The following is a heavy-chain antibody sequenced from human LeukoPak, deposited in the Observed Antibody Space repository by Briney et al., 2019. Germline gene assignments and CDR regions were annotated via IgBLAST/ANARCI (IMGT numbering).Heavy chain of an antibody. J-gene: IGHJ3*02. CDR2: IGTAGDT. D-gene: IGHD3-22*01. CDR1: GFTFSSYD. V-gene: IGHV3-13*01. CDR3: ARALRYDSSGPTDAFDI. Sequence: GGSLRLSCAASGFTFSSYDMHWVRQATGKGLEWVSAIGTAGDTYYPGSVKGRFTISRENAKKSLYLQMNSLRAGDTAVYYCARALRYDSSGPTDAFDIWGQGTMVSVSS.